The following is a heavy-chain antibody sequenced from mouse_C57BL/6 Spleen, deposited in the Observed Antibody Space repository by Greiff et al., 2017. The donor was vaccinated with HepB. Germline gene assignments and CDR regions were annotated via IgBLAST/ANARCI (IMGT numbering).Heavy chain of an antibody. D-gene: IGHD2-2*01. CDR3: AIESGYDGSWFAY. J-gene: IGHJ3*01. CDR1: GYTFTSYW. V-gene: IGHV1-74*01. Sequence: QVQLQQPGAELVKPGASVKVSCKASGYTFTSYWMHWVKQRPGQGLEWIGRIHPSDSDTNYNQKFQGKATLTVDKSSSTAYMQLSSLTSEDSAVYYSAIESGYDGSWFAYWGQGTLVTVSA. CDR2: IHPSDSDT.